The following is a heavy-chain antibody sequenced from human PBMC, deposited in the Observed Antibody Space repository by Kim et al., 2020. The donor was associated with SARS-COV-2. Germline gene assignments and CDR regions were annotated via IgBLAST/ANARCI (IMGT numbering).Heavy chain of an antibody. V-gene: IGHV3-30*03. Sequence: GGSLRLSCAASGFTFSSYGMHWVRQAPGKGLEWVAVISYDGSNKYYADSVKGRFTISRDNSKNTLYLQMNSLRAEDTAVYYCATSGDYDYYYGMDVWGQGTTVTVSS. D-gene: IGHD4-17*01. CDR1: GFTFSSYG. CDR3: ATSGDYDYYYGMDV. CDR2: ISYDGSNK. J-gene: IGHJ6*02.